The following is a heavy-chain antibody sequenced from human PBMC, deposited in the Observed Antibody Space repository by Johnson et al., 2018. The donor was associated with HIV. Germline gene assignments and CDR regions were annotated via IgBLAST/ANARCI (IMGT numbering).Heavy chain of an antibody. CDR2: IYSGGST. CDR3: ARDGGSTRGDAFDI. J-gene: IGHJ3*02. V-gene: IGHV3-66*02. CDR1: GFSFSSYD. Sequence: MLLVESGGGVVQPGRSLRLSCAASGFSFSSYDMSWVRQAPGKGLEWVSVIYSGGSTYYADSVKGRFTISRDNSKNTLYLQMNSLRAEDTAVYYCARDGGSTRGDAFDIWGQGTMVTVSS. D-gene: IGHD1-26*01.